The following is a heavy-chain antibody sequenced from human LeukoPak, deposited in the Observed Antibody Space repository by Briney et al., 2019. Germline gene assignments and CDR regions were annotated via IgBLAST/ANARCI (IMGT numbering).Heavy chain of an antibody. Sequence: ASVKVSCKASGYTFTSYYMHWVRQAPGQGLEWMGIINPSGGSTSYAQKFQGRVTMIRDTSTSTVYMELSSLRSEDTAVYYCAREIGPRQLHLWGSAFDYWGQGTLVTVSS. J-gene: IGHJ4*02. CDR2: INPSGGST. CDR3: AREIGPRQLHLWGSAFDY. D-gene: IGHD5-18*01. CDR1: GYTFTSYY. V-gene: IGHV1-46*01.